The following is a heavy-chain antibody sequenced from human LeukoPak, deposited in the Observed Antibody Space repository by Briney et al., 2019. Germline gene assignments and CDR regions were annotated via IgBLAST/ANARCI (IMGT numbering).Heavy chain of an antibody. CDR3: AKARRDGYNFVDY. CDR2: ISSNGDST. J-gene: IGHJ4*02. V-gene: IGHV3-23*01. CDR1: GFTFSIYA. D-gene: IGHD5-24*01. Sequence: GGSLRLSCAASGFTFSIYAMSWVRQAPGKGLEWVSTISSNGDSTYYADSVKGRFTISRDNSKNTLYLQMNSLRAEDTAVYYCAKARRDGYNFVDYWGQGTRVTVSS.